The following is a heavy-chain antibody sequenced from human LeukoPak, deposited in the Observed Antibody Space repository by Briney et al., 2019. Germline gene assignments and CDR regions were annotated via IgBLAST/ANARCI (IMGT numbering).Heavy chain of an antibody. D-gene: IGHD3-3*01. CDR1: GFTFSSYA. J-gene: IGHJ4*02. V-gene: IGHV3-23*01. CDR2: ISGSGGST. CDR3: ASGPGDGYYFDY. Sequence: GGSLSLSCAPSGFTFSSYAMSWVRQAPGRGLEWVSAISGSGGSTYYADSVKGRFTLSRDNAKNSLYLQMNSLRAEDTAVYYCASGPGDGYYFDYWGQGTLVTVSS.